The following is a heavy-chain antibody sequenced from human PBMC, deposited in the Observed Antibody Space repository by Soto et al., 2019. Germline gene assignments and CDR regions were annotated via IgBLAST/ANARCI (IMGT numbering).Heavy chain of an antibody. Sequence: PGESLKLSCKGSGYSFTSYWIGWVRQMPGKGLEWMGIIYPGDSDTRYSPSFQGQVTISADESMSAAYLQWNSLEASDTGTYYCVKPRGGIYWYFYGLDVRGLGTTVTVSS. J-gene: IGHJ6*02. CDR2: IYPGDSDT. D-gene: IGHD5-12*01. V-gene: IGHV5-51*01. CDR1: GYSFTSYW. CDR3: VKPRGGIYWYFYGLDV.